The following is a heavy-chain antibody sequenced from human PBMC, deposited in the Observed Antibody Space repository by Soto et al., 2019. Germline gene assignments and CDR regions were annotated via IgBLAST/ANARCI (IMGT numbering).Heavy chain of an antibody. CDR1: GFICSSYD. Sequence: LRLSCAASGFICSSYDMSWVRQAPGKGLEWVSTILVDGRTFYVDSVKGRFTISRDSSKNTVYLQMNSLTAGDTALYYCAKATATGGGAFDICGQGTVVTVSS. CDR3: AKATATGGGAFDI. J-gene: IGHJ3*02. V-gene: IGHV3-23*01. D-gene: IGHD2-8*02. CDR2: ILVDGRT.